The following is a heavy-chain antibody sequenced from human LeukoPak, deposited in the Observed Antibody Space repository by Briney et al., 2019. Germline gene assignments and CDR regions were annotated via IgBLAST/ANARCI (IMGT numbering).Heavy chain of an antibody. CDR3: ARDSSGWPNWFDP. V-gene: IGHV1-46*01. Sequence: ASVKVSCKASGYTFTGYFMHWVRQAPGQGLEWMGIINPSGGSTSYAQKFQGRVTMTRDTSTSTVYMELSSLRSEDTAVYYCARDSSGWPNWFDPWGQGTLVTVSS. CDR1: GYTFTGYF. J-gene: IGHJ5*02. D-gene: IGHD6-19*01. CDR2: INPSGGST.